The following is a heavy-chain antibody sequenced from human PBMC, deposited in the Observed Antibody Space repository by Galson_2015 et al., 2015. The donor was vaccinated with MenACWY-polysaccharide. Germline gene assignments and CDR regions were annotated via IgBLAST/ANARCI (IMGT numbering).Heavy chain of an antibody. Sequence: SLRLSCAASGFTFSSYGMHWVRQAPGKGLEWVAVISYDGSNKYYADSVKGRFTISRDNSKNTLYLQMNSLRAEDTAVYYCVSKKEWFLDYWGQGTLVTVSS. CDR3: VSKKEWFLDY. V-gene: IGHV3-30*03. CDR1: GFTFSSYG. D-gene: IGHD3-3*01. CDR2: ISYDGSNK. J-gene: IGHJ4*02.